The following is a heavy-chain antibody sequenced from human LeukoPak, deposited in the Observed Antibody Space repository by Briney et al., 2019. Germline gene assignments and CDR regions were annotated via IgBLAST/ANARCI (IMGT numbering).Heavy chain of an antibody. D-gene: IGHD2-15*01. Sequence: SETLSLTCTVSGVSISSYYWSWIRQPPGKGLEWLGEINHSGNTNYNPYIKSRVTISVDTSKKQFSMKLSSVTAADTAIDYCARRRLRSLVGGKTTLDYWGQGTLVSVSS. CDR1: GVSISSYY. J-gene: IGHJ4*02. CDR2: INHSGNT. V-gene: IGHV4-34*01. CDR3: ARRRLRSLVGGKTTLDY.